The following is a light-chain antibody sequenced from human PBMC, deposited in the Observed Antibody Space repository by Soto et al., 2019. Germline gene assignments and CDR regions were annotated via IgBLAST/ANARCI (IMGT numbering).Light chain of an antibody. CDR2: EVN. CDR1: SSDVGGYTY. Sequence: QSVLTQPASVSGSPGQSITISCTGTSSDVGGYTYVSWYQKHPGKVPKLIIYEVNYRPSGISNRFSGSKSVNTASLTISGLQAEDEADYYCASYASGNTLVFGGGTKLTVL. J-gene: IGLJ2*01. CDR3: ASYASGNTLV. V-gene: IGLV2-14*01.